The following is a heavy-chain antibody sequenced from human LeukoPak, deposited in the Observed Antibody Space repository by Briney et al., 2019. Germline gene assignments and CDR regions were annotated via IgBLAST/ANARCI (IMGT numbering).Heavy chain of an antibody. D-gene: IGHD3-10*01. CDR3: ARAVLGWFGDRYYFDY. J-gene: IGHJ4*02. CDR2: VNTYNQNT. V-gene: IGHV1-18*01. CDR1: GYRFTSYG. Sequence: GASVKVSCKASGYRFTSYGITWVRQAPGQGLEWMGWVNTYNQNTNFAQRFQGRVTMTTDTSTSTAYMELRSLRSDDTAVYYCARAVLGWFGDRYYFDYWGQGTLVTVSS.